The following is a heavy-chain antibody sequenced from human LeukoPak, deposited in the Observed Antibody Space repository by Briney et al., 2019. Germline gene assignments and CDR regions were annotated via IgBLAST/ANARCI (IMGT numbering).Heavy chain of an antibody. CDR2: IASDGSST. CDR3: ARGRPHGNDY. V-gene: IGHV3-74*01. CDR1: GFSFSDFG. Sequence: GGSLRLSCAASGFSFSDFGMGWVRQAPGKGLVWVSRIASDGSSTTYADSVKGRFSISRDNAKNTLYLQMNSLRVEDTAVYYCARGRPHGNDYWGQGTLVTVSS. J-gene: IGHJ4*02. D-gene: IGHD4-23*01.